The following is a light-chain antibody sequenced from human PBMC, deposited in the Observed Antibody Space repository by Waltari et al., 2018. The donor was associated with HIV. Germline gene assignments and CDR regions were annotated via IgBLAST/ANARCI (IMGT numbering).Light chain of an antibody. CDR2: DVS. J-gene: IGLJ3*02. Sequence: QSALTQPRSVSGSPGQSVTISCTGTSSDVGGYNYVSWYQQHPGKAPKLMIYDVSNRPSGVPDRFSGSKSGNTASLTISGLQAEDEADYYCCSYAGTYTWVFGGWTKLTVL. CDR1: SSDVGGYNY. V-gene: IGLV2-11*01. CDR3: CSYAGTYTWV.